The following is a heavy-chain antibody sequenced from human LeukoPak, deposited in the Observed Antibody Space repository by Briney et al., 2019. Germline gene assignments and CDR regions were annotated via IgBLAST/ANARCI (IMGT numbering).Heavy chain of an antibody. D-gene: IGHD6-19*01. J-gene: IGHJ4*02. CDR2: ISSSSSYI. V-gene: IGHV3-21*04. CDR1: GFTFSSYS. CDR3: ARSHRRGAVAQFDY. Sequence: GGSLRLSCAASGFTFSSYSMNWVRQAPGKGLEWVSSISSSSSYIYYADSVKGRFTISRDNAKNSLYLQMNSLRAEDTAVYYCARSHRRGAVAQFDYWGQGTLVTVSS.